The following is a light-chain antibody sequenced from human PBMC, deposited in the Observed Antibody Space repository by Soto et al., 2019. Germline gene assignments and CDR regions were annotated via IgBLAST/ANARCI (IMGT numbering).Light chain of an antibody. V-gene: IGKV3-20*01. CDR1: QSISSTY. J-gene: IGKJ2*01. CDR2: GTY. CDR3: QQYGTSPPVYT. Sequence: EIVLTQSPGTLSLSPGERATLSCRTSQSISSTYLAWYQQKPGQAPRLLIYGTYSRATGIPDRFSGSGSGRDFTLTISRLEPEDFAVYYCQQYGTSPPVYTFGQGTKLAIK.